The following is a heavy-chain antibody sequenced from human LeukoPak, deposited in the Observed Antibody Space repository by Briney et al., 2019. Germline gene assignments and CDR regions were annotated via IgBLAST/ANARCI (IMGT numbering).Heavy chain of an antibody. Sequence: SQTLSLTCAVSGGSISSGGYSWSWIRQPPGTGLEWIGYIYHSGSTYYNPSLKSRVTISVDRSKNQFSLKLSSVTAADTAVYYCARGPRTRYFDYWGQGTLVTVSS. V-gene: IGHV4-30-2*01. CDR2: IYHSGST. J-gene: IGHJ4*02. D-gene: IGHD1-14*01. CDR3: ARGPRTRYFDY. CDR1: GGSISSGGYS.